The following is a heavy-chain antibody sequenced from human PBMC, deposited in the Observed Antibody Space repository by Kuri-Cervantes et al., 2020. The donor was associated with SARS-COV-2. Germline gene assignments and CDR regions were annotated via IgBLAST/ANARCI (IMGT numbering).Heavy chain of an antibody. D-gene: IGHD3-10*01. CDR2: IYYSGST. CDR1: GGSFSGYY. J-gene: IGHJ4*02. Sequence: ESLKISCAVYGGSFSGYYWSWIRQPPGKGLEWIGYIYYSGSTNYNPSLKSRVTISVDTSKNQFSLKLSSVTAADTAVYYCARLGYYYGSGSPYFDYWGQGALVTVSS. V-gene: IGHV4-59*01. CDR3: ARLGYYYGSGSPYFDY.